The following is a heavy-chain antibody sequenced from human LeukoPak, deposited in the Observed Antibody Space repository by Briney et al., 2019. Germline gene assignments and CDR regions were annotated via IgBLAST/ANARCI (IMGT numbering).Heavy chain of an antibody. Sequence: GSLRLSCAASGFTFSSYAMSWVRQAPGKGLEWVSSISGSGNRTYYADSVKGRFTISRDNSKNTLFLQMNSLRAEDTAVYYCAKNLYCGGGSCYPSALGMDVWGQGATVTVSS. V-gene: IGHV3-23*01. CDR2: ISGSGNRT. CDR3: AKNLYCGGGSCYPSALGMDV. CDR1: GFTFSSYA. J-gene: IGHJ6*02. D-gene: IGHD2-15*01.